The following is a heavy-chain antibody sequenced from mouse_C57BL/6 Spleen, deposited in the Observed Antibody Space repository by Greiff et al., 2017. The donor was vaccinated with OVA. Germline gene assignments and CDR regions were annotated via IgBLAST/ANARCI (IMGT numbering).Heavy chain of an antibody. V-gene: IGHV1-69*01. CDR1: GYTFTSYW. CDR2: IDPSDSYT. CDR3: ARRLTAYFDY. Sequence: QVQLQQPGAELVMPGASVKLSCKASGYTFTSYWMHWVKQRPGQGLEWIGEIDPSDSYTNYHQKFKGKSTITVDKSSSTAYMQLSSLTSEDSAVYYCARRLTAYFDYWGQGTTLTVSS. D-gene: IGHD4-1*01. J-gene: IGHJ2*01.